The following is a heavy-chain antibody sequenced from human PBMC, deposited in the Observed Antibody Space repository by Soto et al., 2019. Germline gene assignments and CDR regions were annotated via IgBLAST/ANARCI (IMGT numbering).Heavy chain of an antibody. CDR1: GGSISSYY. J-gene: IGHJ5*02. D-gene: IGHD4-17*01. V-gene: IGHV4-59*08. CDR2: IYYSGST. CDR3: ARVYGAPYNWCDP. Sequence: SETLSLTCTVSGGSISSYYWSWIRQPPGKGLEWIGYIYYSGSTNYNPSLKSRVTISVDTSKNQFSLKLSSVTAADTAVYYCARVYGAPYNWCDPWGQGTLVTVSS.